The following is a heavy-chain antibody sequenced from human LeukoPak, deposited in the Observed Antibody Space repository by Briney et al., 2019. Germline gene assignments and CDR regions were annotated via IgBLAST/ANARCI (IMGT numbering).Heavy chain of an antibody. CDR3: ARERIYGDYFDY. CDR2: ISSSGNNI. V-gene: IGHV3-48*03. Sequence: PGGSLRLSCAASGFTFSSCEFNWVRQVPGKGLEWVSYISSSGNNIYYADSVKGRFTVSRDNAKNSLFLQMNGLRTEDTAIYYCARERIYGDYFDYWGQGALVTVSS. J-gene: IGHJ4*02. CDR1: GFTFSSCE. D-gene: IGHD4-17*01.